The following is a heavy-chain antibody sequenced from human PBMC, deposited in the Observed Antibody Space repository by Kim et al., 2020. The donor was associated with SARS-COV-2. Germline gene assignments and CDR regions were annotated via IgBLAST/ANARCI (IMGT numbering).Heavy chain of an antibody. CDR2: RT. V-gene: IGHV4-39*07. J-gene: IGHJ4*02. D-gene: IGHD3-10*01. Sequence: RTYYDPSLKGRVTISVDTSKNQFSLKLSSVTAADTAVYYCARAGGYFYYWGQGTLVTVSS. CDR3: ARAGGYFYY.